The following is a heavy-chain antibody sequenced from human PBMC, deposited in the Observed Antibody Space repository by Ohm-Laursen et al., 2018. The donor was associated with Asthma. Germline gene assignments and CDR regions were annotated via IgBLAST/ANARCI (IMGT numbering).Heavy chain of an antibody. D-gene: IGHD3-3*01. CDR3: ARDVMEWYLPAFDF. J-gene: IGHJ4*02. CDR2: INSDGSST. V-gene: IGHV3-74*01. Sequence: GSLRLSCTASGFTFSSYWMHWVRQAPGKGLVWVSRINSDGSSTSYADSVKGRFTISRDNAKNTLYLQMNSLRPDDTAVYYCARDVMEWYLPAFDFWGQGTLVTVSS. CDR1: GFTFSSYW.